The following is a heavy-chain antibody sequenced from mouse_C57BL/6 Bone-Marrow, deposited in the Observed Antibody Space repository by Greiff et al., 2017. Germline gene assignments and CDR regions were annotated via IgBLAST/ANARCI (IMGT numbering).Heavy chain of an antibody. Sequence: LQESGAELVRPGTSVKVSCKASGYAFTNYLIEWVKQRPGQGLEWIGVINPGSGGTNYNEKFKGKATLTADKSSSTAYMQLSSLTSEDSAVYFCAITTVVAYYAMDYWGQGTSVTVSS. D-gene: IGHD1-1*01. V-gene: IGHV1-54*01. CDR2: INPGSGGT. CDR1: GYAFTNYL. J-gene: IGHJ4*01. CDR3: AITTVVAYYAMDY.